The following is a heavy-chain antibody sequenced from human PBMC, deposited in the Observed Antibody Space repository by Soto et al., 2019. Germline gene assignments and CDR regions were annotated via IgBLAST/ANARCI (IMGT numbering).Heavy chain of an antibody. CDR3: ARDRGDYYGMDV. CDR2: IYHGGST. D-gene: IGHD3-10*01. V-gene: IGHV4-38-2*02. Sequence: SETLSLTCAVSGYSISSGYYWGWIRQPPGKGLEWIGSIYHGGSTYYNPSLKSRVTISVDTSKNQFSLKLSSVTAADTAVYYCARDRGDYYGMDVWGQGTTVTVSS. CDR1: GYSISSGYY. J-gene: IGHJ6*02.